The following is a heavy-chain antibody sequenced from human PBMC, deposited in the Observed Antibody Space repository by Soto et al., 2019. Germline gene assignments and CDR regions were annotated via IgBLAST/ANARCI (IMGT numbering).Heavy chain of an antibody. CDR3: ARQAYFGSGTYYSDY. CDR2: IYPGDSDA. CDR1: GYMFTSYW. D-gene: IGHD3-10*01. J-gene: IGHJ4*02. Sequence: GESLKISCKGSGYMFTSYWIAWVRQMPGKGLEWMGIIYPGDSDATYSPSFEGQVTFSVDKSITTAYLQWISLKASDTAMYYCARQAYFGSGTYYSDYWGQGTQVTVSS. V-gene: IGHV5-51*01.